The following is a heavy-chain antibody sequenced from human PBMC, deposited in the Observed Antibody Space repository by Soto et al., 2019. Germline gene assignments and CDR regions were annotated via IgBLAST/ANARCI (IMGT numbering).Heavy chain of an antibody. CDR3: GRVVIKMDIKSIDS. CDR1: GGSLSGYY. Sequence: SETLSLTCAVYGGSLSGYYWTWIRQPPGKGLEWIGEVNPGGITNYSPSVKSRLTISLDTSKKQVSLEMTSVTAADTAVYYCGRVVIKMDIKSIDSWGPGTLGTVSS. J-gene: IGHJ4*02. CDR2: VNPGGIT. V-gene: IGHV4-34*01.